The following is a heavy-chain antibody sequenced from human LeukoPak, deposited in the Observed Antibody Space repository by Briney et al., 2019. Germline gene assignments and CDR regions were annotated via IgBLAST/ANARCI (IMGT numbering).Heavy chain of an antibody. CDR1: GASISSYY. J-gene: IGHJ2*01. D-gene: IGHD4-23*01. CDR3: ARARYGGNSEGYFDL. CDR2: IYYSGST. V-gene: IGHV4-59*01. Sequence: SETLSPTCAVSGASISSYYWSWIRRPPGKGLEWIAFIYYSGSTKYNPSLKSRVTISVDTSKNQYSLKLSSVTAADTAVYYCARARYGGNSEGYFDLWGRGSLVTVSS.